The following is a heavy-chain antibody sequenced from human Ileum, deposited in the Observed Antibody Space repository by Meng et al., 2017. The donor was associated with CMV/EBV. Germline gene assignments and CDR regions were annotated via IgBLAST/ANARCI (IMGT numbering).Heavy chain of an antibody. Sequence: GALRLSCASSRFTLSNHDMNWVRQAPGKGLEWLSHINRGDSVILYADSVKGRFTISRDIAKNSLYLQMNSLRVEDTAVYYCARVATLSTIPWFDPWGQGTLVNVSS. D-gene: IGHD3-3*01. J-gene: IGHJ5*02. CDR1: RFTLSNHD. CDR2: INRGDSVI. V-gene: IGHV3-48*03. CDR3: ARVATLSTIPWFDP.